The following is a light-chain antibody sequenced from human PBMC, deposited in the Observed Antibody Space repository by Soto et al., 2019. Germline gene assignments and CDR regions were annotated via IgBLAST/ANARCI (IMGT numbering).Light chain of an antibody. Sequence: DIVMTQSPLSLPVTPGEPASISCRSSQSLLHSNGYTYLDWYLQKPGQSPQLLIYLGSNRASGVTDRFSGSGSGTDFTLKISRVEAEDVGVYYCMQALQTPWTFGHGTKVEVK. CDR2: LGS. CDR3: MQALQTPWT. V-gene: IGKV2-28*01. CDR1: QSLLHSNGYTY. J-gene: IGKJ1*01.